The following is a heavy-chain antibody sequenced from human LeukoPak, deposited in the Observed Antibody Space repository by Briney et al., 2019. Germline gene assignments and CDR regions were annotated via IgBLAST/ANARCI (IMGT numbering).Heavy chain of an antibody. CDR3: ARENSYDSSGLDY. V-gene: IGHV4-31*03. J-gene: IGHJ4*02. Sequence: SQTLSLTCTVSGGSISSGVYYWSWIRQHPGKGLEWIGYIYYSGSTYYNPSLKSRVTISVDTSKNQFSLKLSSVTAADTAVYYCARENSYDSSGLDYWGQGTLVTVSS. CDR2: IYYSGST. CDR1: GGSISSGVYY. D-gene: IGHD3-22*01.